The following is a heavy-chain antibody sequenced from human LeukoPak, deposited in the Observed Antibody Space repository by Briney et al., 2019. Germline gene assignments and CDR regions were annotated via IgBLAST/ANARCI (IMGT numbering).Heavy chain of an antibody. Sequence: SETLSLTCTVSGGSISSSSYYWGWIRQPPGKGLEWIGSFYHSGSTYYNPSLKSRLTISVDTSENQFSLKLTSVTAADTAVYYCARHWNYWGQGSLVTVSS. CDR1: GGSISSSSYY. V-gene: IGHV4-39*01. CDR3: ARHWNY. CDR2: FYHSGST. J-gene: IGHJ4*02. D-gene: IGHD3-3*01.